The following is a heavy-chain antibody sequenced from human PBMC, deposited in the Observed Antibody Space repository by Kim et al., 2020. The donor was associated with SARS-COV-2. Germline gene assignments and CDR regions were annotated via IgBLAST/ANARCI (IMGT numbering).Heavy chain of an antibody. CDR1: GYTFTGYY. CDR2: IDPNSGGT. V-gene: IGHV1-2*06. D-gene: IGHD3-3*01. J-gene: IGHJ6*02. Sequence: ASVKVSCKASGYTFTGYYIHWVRQAPGQGLEWMGRIDPNSGGTNYAQKFQGRVTMTGDTSIRTAYMELSRLRSDDTAVYYCANGVALRYYGLDVWGQGTTVTVSS. CDR3: ANGVALRYYGLDV.